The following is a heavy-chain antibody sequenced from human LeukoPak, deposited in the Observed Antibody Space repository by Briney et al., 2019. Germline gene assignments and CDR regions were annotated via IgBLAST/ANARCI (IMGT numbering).Heavy chain of an antibody. CDR2: IYSGGST. D-gene: IGHD6-19*01. V-gene: IGHV3-53*01. CDR1: GFTVSSNY. Sequence: GGSLRLSCAASGFTVSSNYMSWVRQAPGKGLEWVSVIYSGGSTYYADSVKGRLTISRDNSKNTLYLQMNSLRAEDTAVYYCARAGTDSRGWQKYYFDYWGQGTLVTVSS. J-gene: IGHJ4*02. CDR3: ARAGTDSRGWQKYYFDY.